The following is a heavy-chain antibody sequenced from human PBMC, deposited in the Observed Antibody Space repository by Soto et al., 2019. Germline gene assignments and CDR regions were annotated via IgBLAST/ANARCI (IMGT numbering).Heavy chain of an antibody. D-gene: IGHD5-12*01. Sequence: SETLSLTCTVSGGSISSGVYYWSWIRHHPGKGLEWIGYIYYIGSTYYNPSLKSRVTISVDTSKNQFSLKLSSVTAADTAVYYCARGGDGYNANYYYYGMDVWGQGPTIAVSS. CDR1: GGSISSGVYY. J-gene: IGHJ6*02. V-gene: IGHV4-31*03. CDR2: IYYIGST. CDR3: ARGGDGYNANYYYYGMDV.